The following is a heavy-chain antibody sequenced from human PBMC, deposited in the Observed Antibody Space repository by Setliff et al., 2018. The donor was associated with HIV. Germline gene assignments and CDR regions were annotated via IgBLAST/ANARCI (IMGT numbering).Heavy chain of an antibody. J-gene: IGHJ6*03. Sequence: GASVKVSCKASGGTFSSYAIYWVRQAPGQGLEWMGGTMPISGTPNYAQKFQGRVTITADESTNTAYMELSSLRSEDTAVYYCARGFSSDWPLVAYYYMDVWAKGTTVTVSS. V-gene: IGHV1-69*13. CDR2: TMPISGTP. CDR3: ARGFSSDWPLVAYYYMDV. CDR1: GGTFSSYA. D-gene: IGHD3-22*01.